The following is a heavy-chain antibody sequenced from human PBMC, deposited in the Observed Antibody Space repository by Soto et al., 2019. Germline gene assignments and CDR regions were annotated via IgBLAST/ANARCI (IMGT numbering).Heavy chain of an antibody. CDR3: AKRSIEYSASGDH. V-gene: IGHV3-23*01. J-gene: IGHJ4*02. CDR1: GFSFSYYS. D-gene: IGHD5-12*01. Sequence: EVQLLESGGGLVQPGGSLRLACTASGFSFSYYSMVWVRQAPGKGLEWGSVISARGGSLYFADSVKGRFTISRDNSKNVLSLEMNNLRAENTATYFCAKRSIEYSASGDHWGQGTLVIVSS. CDR2: ISARGGSL.